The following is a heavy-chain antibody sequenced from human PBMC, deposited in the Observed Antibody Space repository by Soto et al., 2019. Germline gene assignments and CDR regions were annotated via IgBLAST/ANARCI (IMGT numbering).Heavy chain of an antibody. CDR3: AREVVAFFYYGMDV. J-gene: IGHJ6*02. V-gene: IGHV3-7*03. Sequence: GGSLRLSCAASGFTFSSYWMSWVRQAPGKGLEWVANIKQDGSEKYYVDSVKGRFTISRDNAKNSLYLQMNSLRAEDTAVYYCAREVVAFFYYGMDVWGQGTTVTVSS. CDR1: GFTFSSYW. CDR2: IKQDGSEK. D-gene: IGHD6-6*01.